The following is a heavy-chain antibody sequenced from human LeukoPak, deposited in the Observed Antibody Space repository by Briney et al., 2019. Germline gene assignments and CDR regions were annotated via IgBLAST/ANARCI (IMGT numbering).Heavy chain of an antibody. J-gene: IGHJ3*02. CDR2: TSYDGSNK. V-gene: IGHV3-30*18. CDR3: AKDKGSSGLDNAFDI. Sequence: PGGPLRLSCEASGFTFNDYAIHWVRQAPGKGLEWVTVTSYDGSNKYYADSVRGRFTISRDNSKNTVYLQMDSLRVDDTAMYYCAKDKGSSGLDNAFDIWGHGTMVTVSS. CDR1: GFTFNDYA.